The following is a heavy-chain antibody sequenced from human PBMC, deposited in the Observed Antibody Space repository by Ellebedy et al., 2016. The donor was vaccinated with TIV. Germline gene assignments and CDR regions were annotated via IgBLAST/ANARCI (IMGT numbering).Heavy chain of an antibody. CDR1: GFTFSSYG. Sequence: GESLKISCAASGFTFSSYGMHWVRQAPGKRLEWVAVIWYDGNNKYYADSVKGRFTISRDNSKNTLYLQMNSLRAEDTAVYHCARDKGAVTTTLHFDYWGQGTLVTVSS. J-gene: IGHJ4*02. D-gene: IGHD4-11*01. CDR3: ARDKGAVTTTLHFDY. V-gene: IGHV3-33*01. CDR2: IWYDGNNK.